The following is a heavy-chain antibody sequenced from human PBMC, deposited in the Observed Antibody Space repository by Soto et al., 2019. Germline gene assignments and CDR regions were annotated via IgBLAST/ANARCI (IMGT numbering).Heavy chain of an antibody. CDR1: GFTFDDYA. CDR3: AKQGYYDSSGYYAPDFDY. CDR2: ISWNSGSI. Sequence: GGSLRLSCAASGFTFDDYAMHWVRQAPGKGLEWVSGISWNSGSIGYADSVKGRFTISRDNAKNSLYLQMNSLRAEDTAVYYCAKQGYYDSSGYYAPDFDYWGQGTLVTVSS. V-gene: IGHV3-9*01. J-gene: IGHJ4*02. D-gene: IGHD3-22*01.